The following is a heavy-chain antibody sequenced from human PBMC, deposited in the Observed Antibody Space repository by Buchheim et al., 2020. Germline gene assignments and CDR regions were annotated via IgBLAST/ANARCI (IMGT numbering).Heavy chain of an antibody. D-gene: IGHD3-22*01. CDR2: ISSSSRTI. CDR3: AREGDYYDSSTLDY. V-gene: IGHV3-48*01. Sequence: VQVVESGGALVQPGGSLTLSCSLSGFSISKNSMNWVRQAPGKGLEYISYISSSSRTIYYGDSVKGRFTVSRDNAQNSLYLQMNSLRVEDTAVYYCAREGDYYDSSTLDYWGQGTL. J-gene: IGHJ4*02. CDR1: GFSISKNS.